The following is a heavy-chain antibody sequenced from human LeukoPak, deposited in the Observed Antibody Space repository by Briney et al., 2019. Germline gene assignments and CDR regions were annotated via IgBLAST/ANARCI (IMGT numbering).Heavy chain of an antibody. J-gene: IGHJ5*02. Sequence: SETLSLTCAVYGGSFSGYYWSWIRQPPGKGLEWIGEINHSGSTNYNPSLKSRVTISVDTSKNQFSLKLSSVTAADTAVYYRARHYCSSTSCSPPWFDPWGQGTLVTVSS. CDR3: ARHYCSSTSCSPPWFDP. V-gene: IGHV4-34*01. CDR2: INHSGST. D-gene: IGHD2-2*01. CDR1: GGSFSGYY.